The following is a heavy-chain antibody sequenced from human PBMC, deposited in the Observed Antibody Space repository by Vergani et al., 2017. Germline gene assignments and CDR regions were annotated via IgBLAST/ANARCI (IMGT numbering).Heavy chain of an antibody. Sequence: QVQLQESGPGLVKPSETLSLTCTVSGGSISSYYWSWIRQPPGKGLEWIGYIYYSGSTNSNPSLKSRVTISVDTSKNQFSLKLSSVTAADTAVYYCARVGIAAADPLSEENWYFDLWGRGTLVTVSS. CDR2: IYYSGST. V-gene: IGHV4-59*01. D-gene: IGHD6-13*01. J-gene: IGHJ2*01. CDR3: ARVGIAAADPLSEENWYFDL. CDR1: GGSISSYY.